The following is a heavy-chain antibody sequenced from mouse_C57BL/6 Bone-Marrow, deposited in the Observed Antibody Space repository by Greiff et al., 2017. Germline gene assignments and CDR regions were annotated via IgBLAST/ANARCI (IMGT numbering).Heavy chain of an antibody. J-gene: IGHJ3*01. V-gene: IGHV14-4*01. CDR1: GFNIKDDY. Sequence: VQLKESGAELVRPGASVKLSCTASGFNIKDDYMHWVKQRPEQGLEWIGWIDPENGDTEYASKFQGKATITADTSSNTAYLQLSSLTSEDTAVYYYTTPLLWYFPAYWGQGTLVTVSA. CDR3: TTPLLWYFPAY. D-gene: IGHD2-1*01. CDR2: IDPENGDT.